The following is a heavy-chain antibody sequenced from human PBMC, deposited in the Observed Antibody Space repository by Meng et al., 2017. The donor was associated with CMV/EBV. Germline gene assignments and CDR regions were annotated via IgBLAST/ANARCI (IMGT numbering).Heavy chain of an antibody. CDR3: ARDRMTRDWFDP. V-gene: IGHV5-10-1*01. D-gene: IGHD2-21*02. CDR1: GYSFTSYW. J-gene: IGHJ5*02. Sequence: VQLVESGAEVKKPGESLRISCKGSGYSFTSYWISWVRQMPGKGLEWMGRIDPSDSYTNYSPSFQGHVTISADKSISTAYLQWSSLKASDTAMYYCARDRMTRDWFDPWGQGTLVTVSS. CDR2: IDPSDSYT.